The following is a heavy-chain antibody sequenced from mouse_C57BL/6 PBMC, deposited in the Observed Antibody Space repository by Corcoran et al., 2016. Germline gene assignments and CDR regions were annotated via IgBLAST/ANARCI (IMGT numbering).Heavy chain of an antibody. D-gene: IGHD2-4*01. J-gene: IGHJ3*01. V-gene: IGHV1-26*01. Sequence: EVQLQQSGPELVKPGASVKISCKASGYTFTDYYMNWVKQSHGKSLEWIGDINPNNGGTSYNQKFKGKATLTVDKSSSTAYMELRSLTSEDSAVYDCARTDYDEAWFAYWGQGTLVTVSA. CDR2: INPNNGGT. CDR3: ARTDYDEAWFAY. CDR1: GYTFTDYY.